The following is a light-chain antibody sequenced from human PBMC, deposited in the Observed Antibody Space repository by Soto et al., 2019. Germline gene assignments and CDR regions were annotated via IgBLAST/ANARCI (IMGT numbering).Light chain of an antibody. CDR3: QQLNSYPLS. J-gene: IGKJ4*01. V-gene: IGKV1-9*01. Sequence: DIQLTQSPSFLSASVGDRVTISCRASQGISSYLAWYQHKPGKAPNLLISAASTLQSGVPSRFSGSGSGTEFTLTISSLQPEDFATYYCQQLNSYPLSLGGGTKVEIE. CDR2: AAS. CDR1: QGISSY.